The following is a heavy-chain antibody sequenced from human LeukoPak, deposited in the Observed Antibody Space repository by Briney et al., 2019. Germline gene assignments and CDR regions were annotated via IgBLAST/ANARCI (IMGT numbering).Heavy chain of an antibody. V-gene: IGHV4-61*02. D-gene: IGHD6-13*01. CDR3: ARVLEDDSSSWPTEWYFDL. CDR2: IYTSGST. CDR1: GGSISSGSYY. J-gene: IGHJ2*01. Sequence: PSETLSLTCTVSGGSISSGSYYWSWIRQPAGKGLEWIGRIYTSGSTNYNPSLKSRVTISVDTSKNQFSLKLSSVTAADTAVYYCARVLEDDSSSWPTEWYFDLWGRGTLVTVSS.